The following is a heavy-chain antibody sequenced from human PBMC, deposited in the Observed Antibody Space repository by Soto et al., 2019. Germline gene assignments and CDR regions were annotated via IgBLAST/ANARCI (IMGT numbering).Heavy chain of an antibody. D-gene: IGHD3-16*01. CDR3: ARDFGETSNEVSYRFHH. CDR2: INPNSDGT. V-gene: IGHV1-2*02. Sequence: QVQVVQSGVEVKKPGASVKVSCKASGYTFTDYYMHWVRQAPGQGLEWMGWINPNSDGTNYARKFQGRVTMTRDTSISTAYMELSRLRSDDTAVYYCARDFGETSNEVSYRFHHWGQGTLVTVSS. CDR1: GYTFTDYY. J-gene: IGHJ4*02.